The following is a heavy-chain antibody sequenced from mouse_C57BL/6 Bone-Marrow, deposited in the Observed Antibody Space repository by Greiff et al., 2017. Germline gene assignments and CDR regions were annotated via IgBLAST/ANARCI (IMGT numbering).Heavy chain of an antibody. CDR2: IDPEDGET. Sequence: VQLKESGAELVKPGASVKLSCTASGFNIKDYYMHWVKQRTEQGLEWIGRIDPEDGETKYAPKFQGKATITADTSSNTAYLQLSSLTSEDTAVYYCARRVTTVYYAMDYWGQGTSVTVSS. CDR1: GFNIKDYY. CDR3: ARRVTTVYYAMDY. D-gene: IGHD1-1*01. J-gene: IGHJ4*01. V-gene: IGHV14-2*01.